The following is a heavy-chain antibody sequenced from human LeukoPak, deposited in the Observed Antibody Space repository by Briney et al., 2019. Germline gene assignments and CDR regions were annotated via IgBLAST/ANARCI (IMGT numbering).Heavy chain of an antibody. CDR2: LGGSSSSI. J-gene: IGHJ3*02. CDR3: AREGGYGVGEAFDI. D-gene: IGHD4-17*01. Sequence: PGGSLRLSCAASRFTFSTYAMNWVRQAPGKGLEWVSSLGGSSSSIYYADSVKGRFTISRDNAKNSLYLQMNSLRAEDTAVYYCAREGGYGVGEAFDIWGQGTMVTVSA. CDR1: RFTFSTYA. V-gene: IGHV3-21*01.